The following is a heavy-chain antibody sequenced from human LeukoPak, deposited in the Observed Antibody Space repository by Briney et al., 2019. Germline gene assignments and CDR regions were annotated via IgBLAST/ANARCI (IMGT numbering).Heavy chain of an antibody. CDR2: IIPIFGTA. V-gene: IGHV1-69*05. D-gene: IGHD2-21*02. Sequence: GSSVKVSCKASGGTFSSYAISWVRQAPGQGLERMGGIIPIFGTANYAQKFQGRVTITTDESTSTAYMELSSLRSEDTAVYYCARGPSVVTAPFDYWGQGTLVTVSS. CDR1: GGTFSSYA. J-gene: IGHJ4*02. CDR3: ARGPSVVTAPFDY.